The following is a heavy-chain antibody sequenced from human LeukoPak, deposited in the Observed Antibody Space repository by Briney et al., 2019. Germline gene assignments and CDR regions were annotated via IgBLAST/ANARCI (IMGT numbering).Heavy chain of an antibody. V-gene: IGHV3-30*04. CDR2: ISYDGSNK. CDR1: GFTFSSYA. Sequence: PGGSLRLSCAASGFTFSSYAMHWVRQAPGKGLEWVAVISYDGSNKYYADSVKGRFTISRDNSKNTLYLQMNSLRAEDTAVYYCARVANEVARGSNWFDPWGRGTLVTVSS. CDR3: ARVANEVARGSNWFDP. J-gene: IGHJ5*02. D-gene: IGHD3-10*01.